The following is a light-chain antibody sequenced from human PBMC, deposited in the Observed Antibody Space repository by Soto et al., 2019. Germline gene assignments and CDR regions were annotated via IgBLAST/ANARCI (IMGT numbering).Light chain of an antibody. Sequence: EIVLTQSPGTLSLSPGERATLSCRASQSVSSTYLAWYRHKPGQAPRLVIYGASSRATGIPDRFTGSGSGTDFTLTISRVEPEDFAAYYCQQYGSSPPTFGQGTKVDIK. CDR2: GAS. J-gene: IGKJ1*01. V-gene: IGKV3-20*01. CDR1: QSVSSTY. CDR3: QQYGSSPPT.